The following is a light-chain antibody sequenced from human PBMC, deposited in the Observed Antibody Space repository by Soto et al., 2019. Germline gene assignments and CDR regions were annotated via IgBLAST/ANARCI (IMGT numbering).Light chain of an antibody. CDR2: EVS. Sequence: QSVLAQPAFVSGSPGQSITISCTGTSSDVGGYNYVSWYQHPPGKAPKLMISEVSNRPSGVSNRFSGSKSGHTASLTISGLQAEDEADYYCSSYTSTSTRVFGTGTKVTVL. CDR1: SSDVGGYNY. J-gene: IGLJ1*01. CDR3: SSYTSTSTRV. V-gene: IGLV2-14*01.